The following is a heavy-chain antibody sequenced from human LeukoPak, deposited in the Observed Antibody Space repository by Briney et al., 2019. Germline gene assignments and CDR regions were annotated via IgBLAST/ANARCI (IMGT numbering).Heavy chain of an antibody. V-gene: IGHV4-4*02. Sequence: SETLSLTCTVSLDSTTSNFWSWVRQPRGKGLEWIGETHRSGSPNYNPSLQSRVTISIDRSRNQIVLELSSVTAADTAVYYCAREILGGFNPGAYWGQGILVTVSS. D-gene: IGHD1-14*01. CDR1: LDSTTSNF. CDR3: AREILGGFNPGAY. J-gene: IGHJ4*02. CDR2: THRSGSP.